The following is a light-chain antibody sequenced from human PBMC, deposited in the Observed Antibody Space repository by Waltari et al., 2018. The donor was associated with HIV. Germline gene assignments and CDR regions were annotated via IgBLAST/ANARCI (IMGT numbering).Light chain of an antibody. Sequence: QSALTQSPSASGSPGQSVNISCSGANSDISDYNYVSWYQQHSDRPPKLIIFAVTKRPSGVPERFSGSKSGNTASLFVSGLQPEDEATYFCSSFAGTHKLFGGGTKLTVL. V-gene: IGLV2-8*01. CDR1: NSDISDYNY. CDR2: AVT. CDR3: SSFAGTHKL. J-gene: IGLJ2*01.